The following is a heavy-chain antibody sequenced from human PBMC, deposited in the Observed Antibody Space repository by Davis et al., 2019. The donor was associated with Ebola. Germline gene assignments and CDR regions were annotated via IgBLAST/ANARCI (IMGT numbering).Heavy chain of an antibody. J-gene: IGHJ4*02. CDR2: ISGGGRTI. CDR3: ARDPGYSSGWYVGDY. D-gene: IGHD6-19*01. V-gene: IGHV3-11*01. CDR1: GFTFSSYA. Sequence: GGSLRLSCAASGFTFSSYAMSWIRQAPGKGLEWVSYISGGGRTIYYADSVKGRFTMSRDNAKNSLYLQMNSLRAEDTAVYYCARDPGYSSGWYVGDYWGQGTLVTVSS.